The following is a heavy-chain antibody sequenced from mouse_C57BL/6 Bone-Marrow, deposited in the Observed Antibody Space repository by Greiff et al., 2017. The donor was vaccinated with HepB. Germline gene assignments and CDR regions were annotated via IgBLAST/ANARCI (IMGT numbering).Heavy chain of an antibody. CDR2: IDPENGDT. CDR1: GFNIKDDY. J-gene: IGHJ2*01. D-gene: IGHD1-1*01. CDR3: TTITTVDY. V-gene: IGHV14-4*01. Sequence: LQESGAELVRPGASVKLSCTASGFNIKDDYMHWVKQRPEQGLEWIGWIDPENGDTEYASKFQGKATITADTSSNTAYLQLSSLTSEDTAVYYCTTITTVDYWGQGTTLTVSS.